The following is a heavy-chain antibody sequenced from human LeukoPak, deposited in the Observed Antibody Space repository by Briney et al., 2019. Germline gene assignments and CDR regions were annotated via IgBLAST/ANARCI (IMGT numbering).Heavy chain of an antibody. J-gene: IGHJ5*02. Sequence: GASVKVSCKASGYTFTGYYMHWVRQAPGQGLEWMGWINPNSGGTNNAQKFQGRVTMTRDTSISTAYMELSRLRSDDTAVYYCAREYRCTNGVCYNWFDPWGQGTLVTVSS. CDR1: GYTFTGYY. D-gene: IGHD2-8*01. CDR3: AREYRCTNGVCYNWFDP. V-gene: IGHV1-2*02. CDR2: INPNSGGT.